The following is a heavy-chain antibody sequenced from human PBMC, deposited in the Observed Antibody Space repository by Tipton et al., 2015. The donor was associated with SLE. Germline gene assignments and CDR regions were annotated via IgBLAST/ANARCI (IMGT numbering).Heavy chain of an antibody. D-gene: IGHD6-6*01. Sequence: YADSVKGRLTIFRDNAKSSLFLQMNSLRAEDTAVYYCARERLQGIAARPGAFDIWGQGTMVTVSS. J-gene: IGHJ3*02. CDR3: ARERLQGIAARPGAFDI. V-gene: IGHV3-48*03.